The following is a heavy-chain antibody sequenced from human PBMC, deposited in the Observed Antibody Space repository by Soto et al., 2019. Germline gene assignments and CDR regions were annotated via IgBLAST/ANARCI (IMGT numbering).Heavy chain of an antibody. V-gene: IGHV1-2*02. D-gene: IGHD5-12*01. Sequence: QLVQSGAEVKKPGASVRVSCKTSGPTFIAYYIHWVRQAPGQGLEWMGWIDPKSGGTTYEQKFLGRVTMTRDTSINTDYMDLNRLTSDDTAVYYCARVSVDVPEWGQGTLITVSS. J-gene: IGHJ4*02. CDR3: ARVSVDVPE. CDR1: GPTFIAYY. CDR2: IDPKSGGT.